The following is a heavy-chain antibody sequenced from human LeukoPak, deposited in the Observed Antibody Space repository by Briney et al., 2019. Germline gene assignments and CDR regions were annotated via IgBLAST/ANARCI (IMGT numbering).Heavy chain of an antibody. J-gene: IGHJ4*02. CDR3: ARGYGSGSYYNPPIDY. V-gene: IGHV3-21*01. Sequence: GGSLRLSRAASGITFSSYDMSWVRQAPGKGLEWVSSISSSSSYIYYADSVKGRFTISRDNAKNSLYLQMNSLRAEDTAVYYCARGYGSGSYYNPPIDYWGQGTLVTVSS. D-gene: IGHD3-10*01. CDR1: GITFSSYD. CDR2: ISSSSSYI.